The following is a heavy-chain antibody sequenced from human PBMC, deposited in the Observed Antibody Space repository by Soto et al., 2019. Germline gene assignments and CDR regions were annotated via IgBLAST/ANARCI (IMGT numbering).Heavy chain of an antibody. CDR3: ARDIGSGWDEAYYYYGMDV. CDR2: INPNSGGT. D-gene: IGHD6-19*01. Sequence: GASVKVSCKASGDTFTGYYMHWVRQAPGQGLEWMGWINPNSGGTNYAQKFQGWVTMTRDTSISTAYMELSRLRSDDTAVYYCARDIGSGWDEAYYYYGMDVWGQGTTVTVSS. V-gene: IGHV1-2*04. J-gene: IGHJ6*02. CDR1: GDTFTGYY.